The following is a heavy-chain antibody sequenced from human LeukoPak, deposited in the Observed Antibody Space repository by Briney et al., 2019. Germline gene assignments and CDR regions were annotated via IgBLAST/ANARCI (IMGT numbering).Heavy chain of an antibody. J-gene: IGHJ6*02. Sequence: GGSLRLSCAASGFTFSSYAMSWVRQAPGKGLEWVSAISGSGDSTYYGDSVKGRFTISRDNSKNTLYLQMNSLRAEDTAVYYCAKSLPAAGAYYGMDVWGQGTTVTVSS. CDR2: ISGSGDST. D-gene: IGHD2-2*01. V-gene: IGHV3-23*01. CDR1: GFTFSSYA. CDR3: AKSLPAAGAYYGMDV.